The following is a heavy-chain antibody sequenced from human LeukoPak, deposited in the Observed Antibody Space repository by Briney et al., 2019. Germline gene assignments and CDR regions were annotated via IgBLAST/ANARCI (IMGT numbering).Heavy chain of an antibody. Sequence: GGSLRLSCAASGFTFSSYGMHWVRQAPGKGLEWVAFIRYDGSNKYYADSVKGRFTISRDNSKNTLYLQMNSLRAEDTAVYYCAKDRVWGGSYYGAFDIWGQGTMVTVSS. CDR1: GFTFSSYG. J-gene: IGHJ3*02. V-gene: IGHV3-30*02. CDR3: AKDRVWGGSYYGAFDI. CDR2: IRYDGSNK. D-gene: IGHD1-26*01.